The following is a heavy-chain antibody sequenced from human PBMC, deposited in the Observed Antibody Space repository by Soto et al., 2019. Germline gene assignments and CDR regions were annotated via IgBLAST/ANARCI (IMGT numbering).Heavy chain of an antibody. CDR2: INHSGST. V-gene: IGHV4-34*01. CDR1: GGSFSGYY. Sequence: SETLSLTCAVYGGSFSGYYWSWIRQPPGKGLEWIGEINHSGSTNYNPSPKSRVTISVDTSKNQFSLKLSSVTAADTAVYYCARAMYYDFWSGYYVSYYFDYWGQGNLVTVSA. CDR3: ARAMYYDFWSGYYVSYYFDY. D-gene: IGHD3-3*01. J-gene: IGHJ4*02.